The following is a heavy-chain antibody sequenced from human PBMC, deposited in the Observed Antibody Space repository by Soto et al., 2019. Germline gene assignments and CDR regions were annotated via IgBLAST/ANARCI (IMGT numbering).Heavy chain of an antibody. Sequence: SETLSLPCTVSGGSISSGGYYWSCIRQHPGKGLEWIGYIYYSGSTYYNPSLKSRVTISVDTSKNQFSLKLSSVTAADTAVYYCARYFLWSGYYNRDYYMDVWGKGTTVTVSS. J-gene: IGHJ6*03. CDR3: ARYFLWSGYYNRDYYMDV. CDR1: GGSISSGGYY. V-gene: IGHV4-31*03. CDR2: IYYSGST. D-gene: IGHD3-3*01.